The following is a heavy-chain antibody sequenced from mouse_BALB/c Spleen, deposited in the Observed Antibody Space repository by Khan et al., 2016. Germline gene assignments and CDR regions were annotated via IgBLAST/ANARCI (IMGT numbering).Heavy chain of an antibody. CDR2: ISYSGNT. J-gene: IGHJ3*01. V-gene: IGHV3-2*02. D-gene: IGHD1-1*02. CDR3: AREYYSWFAY. Sequence: EVQLQESGPGLVKPSQSLSLTCTVTGYSITSDYAWNWIRQFPGNKMEWMGYISYSGNTNYIPPFKSRISFTRDTSKNPFFLQFNSVPTADTATDYSAREYYSWFAYWGQGTLVTVSA. CDR1: GYSITSDYA.